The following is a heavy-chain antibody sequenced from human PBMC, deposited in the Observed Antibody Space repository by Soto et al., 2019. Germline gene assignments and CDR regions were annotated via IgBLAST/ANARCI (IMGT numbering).Heavy chain of an antibody. Sequence: ITLKESGPTLVKPTQTLTLTCTFSGFSLNTGGVGVGWVRQPRGKAMELVALIYWDDDERYRPSLRSRLNITKDTINNQVVLTMTNMDPEDTATYYCVRNWRYYGGDYYYGMDAWGQGTTVTVSS. CDR3: VRNWRYYGGDYYYGMDA. V-gene: IGHV2-5*02. J-gene: IGHJ6*02. CDR2: IYWDDDE. D-gene: IGHD3-10*01. CDR1: GFSLNTGGVG.